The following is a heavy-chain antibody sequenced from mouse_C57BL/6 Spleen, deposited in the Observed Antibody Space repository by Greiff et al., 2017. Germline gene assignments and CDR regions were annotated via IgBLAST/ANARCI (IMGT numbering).Heavy chain of an antibody. V-gene: IGHV5-6*01. CDR3: ARQNYGSEHLDY. J-gene: IGHJ2*01. D-gene: IGHD1-1*01. CDR1: GFTFSSYG. Sequence: EVQVVESGGDLVKPGGSLKLSCAASGFTFSSYGMSWVRQTPDKRLEWVATISSGGSYTYYPDSVKGRFTISRDNAKNTLYLQMSSLKSEDTAMYYCARQNYGSEHLDYWGQGTTLTVSS. CDR2: ISSGGSYT.